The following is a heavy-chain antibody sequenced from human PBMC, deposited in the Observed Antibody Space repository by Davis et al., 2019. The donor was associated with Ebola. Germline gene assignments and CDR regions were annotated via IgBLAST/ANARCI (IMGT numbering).Heavy chain of an antibody. J-gene: IGHJ5*02. CDR3: AREALGSRGNWFDP. CDR2: ISGSGGST. V-gene: IGHV3-23*01. Sequence: GESLKISCAASGFTFSKYAMSWVRQAPGKGLEWVSVISGSGGSTYYADSVKGRFTISRDNSKNTLYLQMNSLRAEDTAVYYCAREALGSRGNWFDPWGQGTLVTVSS. CDR1: GFTFSKYA. D-gene: IGHD3-10*01.